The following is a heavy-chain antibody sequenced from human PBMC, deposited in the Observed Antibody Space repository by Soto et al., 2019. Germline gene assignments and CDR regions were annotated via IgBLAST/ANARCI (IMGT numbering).Heavy chain of an antibody. CDR1: GYTFTSYA. CDR2: INAGNGNT. Sequence: ASVKVSCKASGYTFTSYAMHWVRQAPGQRLEWMGWINAGNGNTKYSQKFQGRVTITRDTSASTAYMELSSLRSEDTAVYYCARGGVGRALKSLYYDRRGPSYYFDYGGQETLVTAS. J-gene: IGHJ4*02. CDR3: ARGGVGRALKSLYYDRRGPSYYFDY. D-gene: IGHD3-22*01. V-gene: IGHV1-3*01.